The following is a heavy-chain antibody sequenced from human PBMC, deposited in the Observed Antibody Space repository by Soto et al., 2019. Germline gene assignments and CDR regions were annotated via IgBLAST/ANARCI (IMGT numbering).Heavy chain of an antibody. V-gene: IGHV3-53*01. CDR1: GLTVSGKKY. CDR3: AKDLFKTSGHRFFFES. CDR2: VYDLDGT. J-gene: IGHJ4*02. Sequence: PGGSLRLSCVASGLTVSGKKYMAWVRQAPGKGPEWVSGVYDLDGTYYADSVRGRFTTSIDNVRGTLYLKMNGLRVEDAALYFCAKDLFKTSGHRFFFESWGQGSLVTVSS. D-gene: IGHD2-21*01.